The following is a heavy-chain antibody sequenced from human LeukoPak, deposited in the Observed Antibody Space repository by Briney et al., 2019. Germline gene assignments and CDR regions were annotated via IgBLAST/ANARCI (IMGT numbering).Heavy chain of an antibody. Sequence: ASVKLSCKASGYTFTGYYMHWVRQAPGQGLEWMGWINPNSGGTNYAQKFQGRVTMTRDTSISTAYMELSGLRSDDTAVYYCARDFGITMMNWFDPWGQGTLVTVSS. D-gene: IGHD3-22*01. CDR3: ARDFGITMMNWFDP. V-gene: IGHV1-2*02. J-gene: IGHJ5*02. CDR2: INPNSGGT. CDR1: GYTFTGYY.